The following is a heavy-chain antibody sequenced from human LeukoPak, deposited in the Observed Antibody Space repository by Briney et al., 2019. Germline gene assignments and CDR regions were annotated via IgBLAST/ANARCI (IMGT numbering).Heavy chain of an antibody. J-gene: IGHJ4*02. CDR2: ISGSGVTT. V-gene: IGHV3-23*01. Sequence: GGSLRLSCGASGLTFSTSAMSWVRQAPGKGLEWISGISGSGVTTYYADSVKGRFTISRDNSVNTVYLQMDSLRVEDTALYYCAKMGSTPYYDHFDYFDYWGQGTQVTVSS. D-gene: IGHD3-16*01. CDR3: AKMGSTPYYDHFDYFDY. CDR1: GLTFSTSA.